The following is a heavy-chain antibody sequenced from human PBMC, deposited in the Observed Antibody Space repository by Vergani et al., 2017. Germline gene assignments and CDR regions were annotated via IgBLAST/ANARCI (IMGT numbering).Heavy chain of an antibody. CDR1: GGSFSGYY. V-gene: IGHV4-34*01. CDR2: INHSGST. J-gene: IGHJ4*02. CDR3: AREDYDFWSGPSVGIYYFDY. Sequence: QVQLQQWGAGLLKPSETLSLTCAVYGGSFSGYYWSWIRQPPGKGLEWIGEINHSGSTNYNPSLKSRVTISVDTSKNQFSLKLSSVTAADTAVYYCAREDYDFWSGPSVGIYYFDYWGQGTLVTVSS. D-gene: IGHD3-3*01.